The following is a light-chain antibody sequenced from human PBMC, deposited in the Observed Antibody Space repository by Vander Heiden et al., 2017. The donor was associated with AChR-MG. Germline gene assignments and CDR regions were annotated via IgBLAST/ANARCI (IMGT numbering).Light chain of an antibody. Sequence: EVVMTKSPATPSLSPGERATLSCRASQSISTNLAWYQQKPGQGPRLLIYGASTRATGFPARFSGSGSGTEFTLTISSLQSEDFAVYYCQQYNNWPRTFGQGTKVEIK. CDR2: GAS. J-gene: IGKJ1*01. V-gene: IGKV3-15*01. CDR3: QQYNNWPRT. CDR1: QSISTN.